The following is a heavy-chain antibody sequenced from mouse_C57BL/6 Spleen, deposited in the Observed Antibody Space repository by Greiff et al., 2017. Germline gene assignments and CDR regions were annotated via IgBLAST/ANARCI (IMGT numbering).Heavy chain of an antibody. V-gene: IGHV1-64*01. D-gene: IGHD2-3*01. Sequence: VQLQQPGAELVKPGASVKLSCKASGYTFTSYWMHWVKQRPGQGLEWIGMIHHNSGSTNYNEKFKSEATLTVDKSSSPAYMQLSSLTSEDSAVYYCASYAGYYPFAYWGQGTLVTVAA. CDR1: GYTFTSYW. CDR2: IHHNSGST. J-gene: IGHJ3*01. CDR3: ASYAGYYPFAY.